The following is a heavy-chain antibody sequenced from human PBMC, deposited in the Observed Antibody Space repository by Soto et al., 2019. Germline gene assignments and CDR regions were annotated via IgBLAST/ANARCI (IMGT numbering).Heavy chain of an antibody. CDR3: AADTPFFGQGDLEY. J-gene: IGHJ4*02. CDR1: RLIVNIAG. D-gene: IGHD3-3*01. V-gene: IGHV3-15*01. Sequence: LAREASRLIVNIAGMTGLLQTPGKGLEWVALIKGKPDGVTTHYAAPVKGRFTVSRDDSKNTVYLQVNSLKTEDTAVYYCAADTPFFGQGDLEYWGQGTQVTVYS. CDR2: IKGKPDGVTT.